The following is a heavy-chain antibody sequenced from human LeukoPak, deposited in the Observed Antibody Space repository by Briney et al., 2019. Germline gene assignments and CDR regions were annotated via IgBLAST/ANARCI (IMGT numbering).Heavy chain of an antibody. CDR1: GGSISSSSYY. Sequence: PSETLSLTCTVSGGSISSSSYYWGWIRQPPGKGLEWIGYIYYSGSTNYNPSLKSRVTISVDTSKNQFSLKLSSVTAADTAVYYCARLFGDFWSGYYFDYWGQGTLVTVSS. CDR3: ARLFGDFWSGYYFDY. J-gene: IGHJ4*02. D-gene: IGHD3-3*01. CDR2: IYYSGST. V-gene: IGHV4-61*05.